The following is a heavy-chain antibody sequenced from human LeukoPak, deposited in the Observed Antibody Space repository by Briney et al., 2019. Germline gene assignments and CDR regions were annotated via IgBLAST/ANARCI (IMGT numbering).Heavy chain of an antibody. Sequence: RASVKVSCKASGYTFTGYYMHWVRQAAGQGLEWMGWINPNSGGTNYAQKFQGRVTMTRDTSISTAYMELSRLRSDDTAMYYCARVIVVVVAATPHGWFDPWGQGTLVTVSS. CDR1: GYTFTGYY. J-gene: IGHJ5*02. V-gene: IGHV1-2*02. CDR3: ARVIVVVVAATPHGWFDP. D-gene: IGHD2-15*01. CDR2: INPNSGGT.